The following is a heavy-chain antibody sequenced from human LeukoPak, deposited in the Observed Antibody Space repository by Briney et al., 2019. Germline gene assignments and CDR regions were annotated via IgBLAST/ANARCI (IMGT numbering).Heavy chain of an antibody. V-gene: IGHV7-4-1*02. CDR3: ARDPTDDSVYDSGDY. Sequence: GASVKVSCKASGYTFTDYAINWVRQAPGQGLEWMGWINTNTGNATYAQGFTGRFVFSLDTSVTTAYLQISSLKTEDTAVYFCARDPTDDSVYDSGDYWGQGTLVTVSS. J-gene: IGHJ4*02. CDR1: GYTFTDYA. CDR2: INTNTGNA. D-gene: IGHD5/OR15-5a*01.